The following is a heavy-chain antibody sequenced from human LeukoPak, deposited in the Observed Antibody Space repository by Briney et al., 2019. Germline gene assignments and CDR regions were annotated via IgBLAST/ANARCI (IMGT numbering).Heavy chain of an antibody. CDR3: VREGGGSFLDSFDI. J-gene: IGHJ3*02. D-gene: IGHD2-15*01. CDR1: GFTFSNYW. Sequence: GGSLRLSCAASGFTFSNYWMHWVRQAPGKGLVWVSRINSDGLITNYADSVKGRFTVSRDNPKSTLYLQMNSLRVEDTAVYYCVREGGGSFLDSFDIWGQGKLVTVSS. V-gene: IGHV3-74*01. CDR2: INSDGLIT.